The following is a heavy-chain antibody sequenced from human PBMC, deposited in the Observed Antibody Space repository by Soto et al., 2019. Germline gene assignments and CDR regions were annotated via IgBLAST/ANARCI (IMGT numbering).Heavy chain of an antibody. V-gene: IGHV3-23*01. CDR3: AKAPPVPGTGY. Sequence: GGSLRLSCAVSGFTFSSFNMSWVRQAPGKGLEQAPGKGLEWVSAISGSGSRTYYADSVKGRFTISRDNSKNTLYLQMNSLRVGDTAVYYCAKAPPVPGTGYWAQGTLVPVSA. CDR1: GFTFSSFN. D-gene: IGHD6-19*01. J-gene: IGHJ4*02. CDR2: ISGSGSRT.